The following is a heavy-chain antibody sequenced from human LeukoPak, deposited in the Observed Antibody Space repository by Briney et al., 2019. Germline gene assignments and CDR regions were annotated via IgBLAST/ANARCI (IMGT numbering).Heavy chain of an antibody. V-gene: IGHV3-21*01. Sequence: PGGSLRLSCAASGFTFSSYSMNWVRQAPGKGLEWVSSISSSSSYIYYADSVKGRFTISRDNAKNSLYLQMNSLRAEDTAVYYCARRYCSTTTCDAFDYWGQGTLVTVSS. CDR1: GFTFSSYS. J-gene: IGHJ4*02. CDR3: ARRYCSTTTCDAFDY. CDR2: ISSSSSYI. D-gene: IGHD2-2*01.